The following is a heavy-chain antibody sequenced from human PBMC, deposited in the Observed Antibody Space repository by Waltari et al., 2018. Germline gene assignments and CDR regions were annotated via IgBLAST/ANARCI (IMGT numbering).Heavy chain of an antibody. V-gene: IGHV3-64*01. Sequence: VQLVESGGGVVQPGRSLRLSCAASEFTFSSYGMHWVRQAPGKGREYVSAISSNGGSTYYANSVKGRFTISRDNAKNSLYLQMNSLRAEDTAVYYCARSSGWYGDAFDIWGQGTMVTVSS. D-gene: IGHD6-19*01. CDR1: EFTFSSYG. CDR3: ARSSGWYGDAFDI. J-gene: IGHJ3*02. CDR2: ISSNGGST.